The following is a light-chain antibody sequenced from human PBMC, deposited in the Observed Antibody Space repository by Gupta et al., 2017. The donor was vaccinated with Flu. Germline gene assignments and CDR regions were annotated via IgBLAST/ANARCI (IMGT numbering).Light chain of an antibody. CDR1: DVGGYNY. V-gene: IGLV2-14*01. CDR2: EVS. CDR3: SSYTSSSNLVV. Sequence: DVGGYNYVSWYQQHPGKAPKLMIYEVSNRPSGVSNRFSGSKSGNTASLTISGLQAEDEADYYCSSYTSSSNLVVFGGGTKLTVL. J-gene: IGLJ3*02.